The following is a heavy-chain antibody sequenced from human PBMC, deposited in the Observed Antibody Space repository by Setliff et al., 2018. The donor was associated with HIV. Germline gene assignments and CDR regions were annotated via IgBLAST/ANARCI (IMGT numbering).Heavy chain of an antibody. Sequence: SETLSLTCAVSGGSFTDYYWIWIRQPPGKGLEWIGEINHSGSTHYNPSLKSRFIISVDTSKNQFSLKVNSMTAADTAVYYCARGARLLAAYSDRWDYFYMAVWGKGTTVTVSS. J-gene: IGHJ6*03. D-gene: IGHD1-26*01. CDR1: GGSFTDYY. CDR3: ARGARLLAAYSDRWDYFYMAV. CDR2: INHSGST. V-gene: IGHV4-34*01.